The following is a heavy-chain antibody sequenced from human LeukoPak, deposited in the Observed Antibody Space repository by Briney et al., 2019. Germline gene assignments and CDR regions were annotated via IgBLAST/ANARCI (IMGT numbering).Heavy chain of an antibody. CDR1: GGSISSGGYY. D-gene: IGHD5-18*01. J-gene: IGHJ6*03. V-gene: IGHV4-31*03. CDR2: IYYSGST. Sequence: SETLSLTCTVSGGSISSGGYYWSWIRQHPGKGLEWIGYIYYSGSTYYNPSLKSRVTISVDTSKNQFSLKLSSVTAADTAVYYCARGRGGPYTGPAMVFIYYMDVWGKGTTVTVSS. CDR3: ARGRGGPYTGPAMVFIYYMDV.